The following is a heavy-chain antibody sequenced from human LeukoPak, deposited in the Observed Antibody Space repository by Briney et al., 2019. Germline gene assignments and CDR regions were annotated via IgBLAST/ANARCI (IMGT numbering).Heavy chain of an antibody. Sequence: SETLSLTCTVSGGSISSYYGSWIRQPPGKGLEWIGYIYYSGSTNYNPSLKSRVTISVDTSKNQFSLKLSSVTAADTAVYYCARGSDSSGWYFGYWGQGTLVTVSS. J-gene: IGHJ4*02. CDR3: ARGSDSSGWYFGY. V-gene: IGHV4-59*01. CDR2: IYYSGST. CDR1: GGSISSYY. D-gene: IGHD6-19*01.